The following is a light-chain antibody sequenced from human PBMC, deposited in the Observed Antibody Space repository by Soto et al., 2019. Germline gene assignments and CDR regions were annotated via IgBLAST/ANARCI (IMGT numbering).Light chain of an antibody. Sequence: EIVLTQSPGTLSLSPGERAALSCTASQSVSSSYLAWYQQKPGQAPRLLIYGASSRATGIPDRFSGSGSGPDFTLTISRLESEDFVVYYCQPYDRSSPMYIFGQGTKLEIK. CDR1: QSVSSSY. V-gene: IGKV3-20*01. J-gene: IGKJ2*01. CDR2: GAS. CDR3: QPYDRSSPMYI.